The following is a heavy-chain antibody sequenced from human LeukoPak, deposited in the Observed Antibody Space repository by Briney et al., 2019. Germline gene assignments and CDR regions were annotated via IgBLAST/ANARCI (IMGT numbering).Heavy chain of an antibody. J-gene: IGHJ4*02. CDR2: ISYDGSNK. D-gene: IGHD3-9*01. Sequence: GGSLRLSCAASGFTLSNYALHWVRQAPGQGLEWVAVISYDGSNKFYADSVRGRFTISRDNSKNTLFLQMNSLRPEDTAVYYCARGPDYDILADYFDYWGQGTLVTVSS. CDR3: ARGPDYDILADYFDY. CDR1: GFTLSNYA. V-gene: IGHV3-30*04.